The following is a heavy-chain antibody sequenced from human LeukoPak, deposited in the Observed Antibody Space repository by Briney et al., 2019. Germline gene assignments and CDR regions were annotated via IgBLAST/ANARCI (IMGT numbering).Heavy chain of an antibody. CDR1: GFTVSSNY. CDR2: IYSGGST. CDR3: AREVAGAAADAFDI. Sequence: GGSLRLSCAASGFTVSSNYMSWVRQAPGKGLEWVSVIYSGGSTYYAGSVKGRFTISRDNSKNTLYLQMNSLRAEDTAVYYCAREVAGAAADAFDIWGQGTMVTVSS. D-gene: IGHD6-13*01. V-gene: IGHV3-66*01. J-gene: IGHJ3*02.